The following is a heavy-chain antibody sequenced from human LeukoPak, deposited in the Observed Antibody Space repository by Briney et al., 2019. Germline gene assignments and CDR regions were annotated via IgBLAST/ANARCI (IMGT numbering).Heavy chain of an antibody. D-gene: IGHD6-19*01. V-gene: IGHV4-31*03. J-gene: IGHJ4*02. CDR2: MYYITST. CDR3: ARLRDSSAWYATDY. Sequence: SETLSLTCTVSGGSNSSGSYYWSWIRQHPGKGLEYIGYMYYITSTYYNPSLKSRVNISGDASNNQFSLKLSSVTAADTAVYYCARLRDSSAWYATDYWGQGTLVTVSS. CDR1: GGSNSSGSYY.